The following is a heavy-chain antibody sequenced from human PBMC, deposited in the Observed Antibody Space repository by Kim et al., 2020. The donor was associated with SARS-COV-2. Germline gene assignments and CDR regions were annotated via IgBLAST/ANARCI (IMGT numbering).Heavy chain of an antibody. CDR2: CRNKVKSYTI. D-gene: IGHD1-26*01. Sequence: WGSLRLSCAASGFTFSDYYMEWVRQAPGKGLEWVGRCRNKVKSYTIEYAAPAKGRFIISRDDPKSSLYLQMNSLKTEDTAVYYCARGPSRSNYNYDYGMDVWGRETTVSVS. J-gene: IGHJ6*02. CDR3: ARGPSRSNYNYDYGMDV. CDR1: GFTFSDYY. V-gene: IGHV3-72*01.